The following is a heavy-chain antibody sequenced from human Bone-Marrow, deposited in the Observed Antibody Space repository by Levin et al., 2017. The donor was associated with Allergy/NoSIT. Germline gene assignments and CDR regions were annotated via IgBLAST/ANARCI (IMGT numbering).Heavy chain of an antibody. CDR1: GYTFTSYG. CDR3: AREEWWAGEGYFDY. Sequence: ASVKVSCKASGYTFTSYGISWVRQAPGQGLEWMGWISAYNGNTNYAQKLQGRVTMTTDTSTSTAYMELRSLRSDDTAVYYCAREEWWAGEGYFDYWGQGTLVTVSS. V-gene: IGHV1-18*01. J-gene: IGHJ4*02. D-gene: IGHD2-8*01. CDR2: ISAYNGNT.